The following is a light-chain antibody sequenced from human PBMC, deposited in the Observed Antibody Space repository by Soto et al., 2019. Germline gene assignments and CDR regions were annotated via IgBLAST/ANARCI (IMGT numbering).Light chain of an antibody. CDR2: EVS. CDR1: SSDIGYYNY. V-gene: IGLV2-14*01. Sequence: QSALTQTASVSGSPGQSITISCSVTSSDIGYYNYVSWYQQHPGKAPKVIIYEVSNRPSGVSDRFSGSKSGNTASLIISGLQAEDEGDYYCSSYEDSSILMFGGGTKVTVL. CDR3: SSYEDSSILM. J-gene: IGLJ3*02.